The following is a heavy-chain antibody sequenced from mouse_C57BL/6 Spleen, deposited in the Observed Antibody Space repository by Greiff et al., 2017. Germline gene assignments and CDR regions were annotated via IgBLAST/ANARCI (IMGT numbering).Heavy chain of an antibody. Sequence: VKLQQPGAELVKPGASVKMSCKASGYTFTSYWITWVKQRPGQGLEWIGDIYPGSGSTNYNEKFKSKATLTVDTSSSTANMQLSSLTSEDSAVYCCARPIYYDYSWFAYWGQGTLVTVSA. CDR3: ARPIYYDYSWFAY. CDR1: GYTFTSYW. D-gene: IGHD2-4*01. CDR2: IYPGSGST. J-gene: IGHJ3*01. V-gene: IGHV1-55*01.